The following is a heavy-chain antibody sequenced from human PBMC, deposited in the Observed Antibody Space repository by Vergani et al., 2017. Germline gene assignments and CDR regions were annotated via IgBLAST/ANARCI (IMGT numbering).Heavy chain of an antibody. J-gene: IGHJ3*01. D-gene: IGHD6-19*01. CDR1: GTSVSSGTHY. Sequence: QVQLQESGPGLVRPSETLSLTCSVSGTSVSSGTHYWNWIRQPADKTLEWIGRIYTSGSTDYNPTLRSRITLSQVRSTNQVSLKVSSVTAADTAVYFCARDTAVADDVFDLWGQGTLVSVSA. CDR3: ARDTAVADDVFDL. V-gene: IGHV4-61*02. CDR2: IYTSGST.